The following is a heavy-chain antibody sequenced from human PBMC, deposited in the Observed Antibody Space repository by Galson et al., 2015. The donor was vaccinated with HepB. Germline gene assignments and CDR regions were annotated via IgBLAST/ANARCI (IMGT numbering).Heavy chain of an antibody. CDR3: ARGIVGARRSRSFDY. D-gene: IGHD1-26*01. V-gene: IGHV3-21*01. CDR2: ISSSSSYI. CDR1: GFTFSSYS. Sequence: SLRLSCAASGFTFSSYSMNWVRQAPGKGLEWVSSISSSSSYIYYADSVKGRFTISRDNAKNSLYLQMNSLRAEDTAVYYCARGIVGARRSRSFDYWGQGTLVTVSS. J-gene: IGHJ4*02.